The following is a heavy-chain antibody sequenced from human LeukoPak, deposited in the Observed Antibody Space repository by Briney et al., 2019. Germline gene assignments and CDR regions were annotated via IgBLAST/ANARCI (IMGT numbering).Heavy chain of an antibody. Sequence: SVKVSCKASGGTFSSYAISWVRQAPGQGLEWMGGIIPIFGTANYAQKFQGSVTITADESTSTAYMELSSLRSEDTAVYYCAGADEYYYDSSGYYYGSFDYWGQGTLVTVSS. CDR2: IIPIFGTA. J-gene: IGHJ4*02. CDR1: GGTFSSYA. CDR3: AGADEYYYDSSGYYYGSFDY. V-gene: IGHV1-69*13. D-gene: IGHD3-22*01.